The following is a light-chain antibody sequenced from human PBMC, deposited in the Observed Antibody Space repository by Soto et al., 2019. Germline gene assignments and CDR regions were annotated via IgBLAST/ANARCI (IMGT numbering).Light chain of an antibody. CDR1: RSDVGRYNY. CDR3: SSYTSSSTLYA. V-gene: IGLV2-14*01. J-gene: IGLJ1*01. CDR2: DVS. Sequence: QSVLTQPASVSGSPGQSITISCTGTRSDVGRYNYVSWYQQHPGKAPKIMIHDVSNRPSGVSDRFSGSKSGNTASLTISGLQAEDEADYYCSSYTSSSTLYAFGTGTKVTVL.